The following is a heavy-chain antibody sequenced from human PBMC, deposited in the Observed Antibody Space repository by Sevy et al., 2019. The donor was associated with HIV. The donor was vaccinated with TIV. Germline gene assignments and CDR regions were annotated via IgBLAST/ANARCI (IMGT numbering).Heavy chain of an antibody. D-gene: IGHD3-22*01. CDR1: GFSFTNYA. CDR3: AKEKHYDSSYAMDV. CDR2: ITSDGYST. V-gene: IGHV3-23*01. Sequence: GGSLRLSCAASGFSFTNYAISWVRQAPGKGLEWVSVITSDGYSTYYADSVKGRFTISRDNSKNTVFLQVNSLRAEDTAVYYCAKEKHYDSSYAMDVWGQGTTVTVSS. J-gene: IGHJ6*02.